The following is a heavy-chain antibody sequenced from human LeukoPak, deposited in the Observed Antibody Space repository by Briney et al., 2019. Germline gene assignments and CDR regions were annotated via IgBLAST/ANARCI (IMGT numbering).Heavy chain of an antibody. CDR1: VFALNTYA. V-gene: IGHV3-33*01. D-gene: IGHD3-10*01. CDR3: GRKIFHSGSYPDF. J-gene: IGHJ4*02. Sequence: PGGALMLCCSVYVFALNTYAIQSGRQAPGRGLEWVALLWHDDRHKIYSTSLRDQFPISIDNPKHTVSLQMNNRRPEDTAVYYCGRKIFHSGSYPDFWGQGTLVTVSS. CDR2: LWHDDRHK.